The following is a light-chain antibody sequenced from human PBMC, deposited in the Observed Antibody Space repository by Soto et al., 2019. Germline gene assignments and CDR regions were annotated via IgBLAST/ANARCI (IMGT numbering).Light chain of an antibody. CDR2: DAS. V-gene: IGKV1-5*01. Sequence: DIQMTQSPSTLSASVGDRVTITCRASQSISSWLAWYQQKPGKAPKLLIYDASSLESGVPSRFSGSGSGTEFTLTISSLQPDDFATYYCQQYNSHTFCQGTKLEIK. J-gene: IGKJ2*01. CDR3: QQYNSHT. CDR1: QSISSW.